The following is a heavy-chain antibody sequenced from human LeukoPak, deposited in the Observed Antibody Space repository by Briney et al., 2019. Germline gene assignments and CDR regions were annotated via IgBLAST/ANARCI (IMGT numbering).Heavy chain of an antibody. J-gene: IGHJ4*02. CDR3: ARLRKDGYNSDY. Sequence: SQTLSLTCAISGDSVSSNSAAWNWIRQSPSRGLEWLGRTYYRSKWYNDYAVSVKSRITINPDTSKNQFSLKLSSVTAADTAVYYCARLRKDGYNSDYWGQGTLVTVSS. CDR1: GDSVSSNSAA. D-gene: IGHD5-24*01. V-gene: IGHV6-1*01. CDR2: TYYRSKWYN.